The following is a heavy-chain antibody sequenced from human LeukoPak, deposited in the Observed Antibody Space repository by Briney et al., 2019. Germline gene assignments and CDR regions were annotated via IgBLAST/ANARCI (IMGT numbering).Heavy chain of an antibody. Sequence: GGSLRLSCAASGFTFSSYAMSWVRQAPGKGLKWVSALSGSGGSTYYADSVKGRFTIAKDNSKNTLYLQMTSLRAEDTAVYYCAKVPLGSSGYWGQGTLVTVSS. CDR1: GFTFSSYA. CDR3: AKVPLGSSGY. D-gene: IGHD6-6*01. J-gene: IGHJ4*02. CDR2: LSGSGGST. V-gene: IGHV3-23*01.